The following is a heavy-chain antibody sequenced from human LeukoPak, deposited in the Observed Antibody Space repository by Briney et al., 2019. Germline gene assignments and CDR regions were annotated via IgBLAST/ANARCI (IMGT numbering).Heavy chain of an antibody. CDR3: ARSRASVVPAAIDWFDP. CDR1: GGSISSYY. CDR2: IYYSGST. D-gene: IGHD2-2*01. J-gene: IGHJ5*02. Sequence: SETLSLTCTVSGGSISSYYWSWIRQPPGKGLEWIGYIYYSGSTNYNPSLKSRVTISVDTSKNQFSLKLSSVTAADTAVYYCARSRASVVPAAIDWFDPWGQGTLVTVSS. V-gene: IGHV4-59*01.